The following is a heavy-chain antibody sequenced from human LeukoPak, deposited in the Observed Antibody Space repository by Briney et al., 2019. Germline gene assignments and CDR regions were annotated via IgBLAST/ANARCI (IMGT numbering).Heavy chain of an antibody. CDR2: INTNTGNP. Sequence: GASVKVSCKASGGTFSSYAISWVRQAPGQGLEWMGGINTNTGNPTYAQGFTGRFVFSLDTSVSTAYLQISSLKAEDTAVYYCARGDYYDSSGYYPWGQGTLVTVSS. J-gene: IGHJ5*02. V-gene: IGHV7-4-1*02. D-gene: IGHD3-22*01. CDR3: ARGDYYDSSGYYP. CDR1: GGTFSSYA.